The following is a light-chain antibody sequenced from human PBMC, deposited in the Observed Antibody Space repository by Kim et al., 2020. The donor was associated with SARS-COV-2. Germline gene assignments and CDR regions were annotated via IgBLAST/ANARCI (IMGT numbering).Light chain of an antibody. CDR3: AAWDDSLNGSV. Sequence: ELTQPPSASGTPGQRVTISCSGSSSNIGGNTVNWYQHLPGTAPKLLIYNNNQRPSGVPDRFSGSKSGTSASLAISGLQSEDEADYYCAAWDDSLNGSVFGIGTKVTVL. J-gene: IGLJ1*01. CDR2: NNN. V-gene: IGLV1-44*01. CDR1: SSNIGGNT.